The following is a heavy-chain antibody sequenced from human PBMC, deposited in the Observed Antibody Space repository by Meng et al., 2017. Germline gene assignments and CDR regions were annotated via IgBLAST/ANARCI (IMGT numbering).Heavy chain of an antibody. CDR2: LNANSGGT. V-gene: IGHV1-2*06. CDR1: GYTFTGYY. D-gene: IGHD6-13*01. J-gene: IGHJ4*02. Sequence: ASVKVSCTASGYTFTGYYMHWVRHAPGQGLEWMGRLNANSGGTNYAQKFQGRVTMTRDTSISTAYMELSRLRSDDTAVYYCASGSIAAAGVDYWGQGTLVTVSS. CDR3: ASGSIAAAGVDY.